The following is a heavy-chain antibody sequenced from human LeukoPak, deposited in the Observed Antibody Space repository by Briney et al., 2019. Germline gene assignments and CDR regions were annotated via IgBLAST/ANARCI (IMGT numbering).Heavy chain of an antibody. CDR2: IWYDGSNK. J-gene: IGHJ4*02. D-gene: IGHD6-13*01. V-gene: IGHV3-33*01. CDR3: ARGSGAAAGAFDF. Sequence: PGGSLRLSCAASGFTFSSYGMHWVRQAPGKGLEWVAVIWYDGSNKYYADSVKGRFTISRDNSKNTLYLQMNSLRAEDTAVYYCARGSGAAAGAFDFWGQGTLVTVPS. CDR1: GFTFSSYG.